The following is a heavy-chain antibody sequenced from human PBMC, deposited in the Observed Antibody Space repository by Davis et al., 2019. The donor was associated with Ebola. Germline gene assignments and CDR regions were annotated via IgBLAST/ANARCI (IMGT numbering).Heavy chain of an antibody. CDR2: IYYSGST. J-gene: IGHJ6*02. CDR3: ARRGGYSYGGYYYYYGMDV. V-gene: IGHV4-59*08. CDR1: GFTFSSYW. Sequence: ESLKISCAASGFTFSSYWMSWVRQAPGKGLEWIGYIYYSGSTNYNPSLKSRVTISVDTSKNQFSLKLSSVTAADTAVYYCARRGGYSYGGYYYYYGMDVWGQGTTVTVSS. D-gene: IGHD5-18*01.